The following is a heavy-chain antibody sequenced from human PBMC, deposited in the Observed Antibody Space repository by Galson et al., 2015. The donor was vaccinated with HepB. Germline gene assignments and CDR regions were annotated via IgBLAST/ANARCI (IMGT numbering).Heavy chain of an antibody. J-gene: IGHJ4*02. D-gene: IGHD6-13*01. V-gene: IGHV3-73*01. CDR1: GFTSSGSA. CDR2: IRSKANNYAT. CDR3: IRSGDLSGYSSS. Sequence: LRLSCAASGFTSSGSAIHWVRQASGKGPEWVGRIRSKANNYATTYVASLKGRFIISRDDSKNTAYLHMNSLKIEDTAVYYCIRSGDLSGYSSSWGQGTLVTVSS.